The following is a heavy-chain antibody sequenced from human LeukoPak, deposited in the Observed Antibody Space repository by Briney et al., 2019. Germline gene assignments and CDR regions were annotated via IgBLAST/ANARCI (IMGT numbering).Heavy chain of an antibody. CDR3: ARVEVRPMVRGVIDY. V-gene: IGHV4-59*01. J-gene: IGHJ4*02. CDR1: DGSIRSYY. D-gene: IGHD3-10*01. Sequence: SETLSLTCTVSDGSIRSYYWSWLRQPPGKGLEWSGYIYNSGSTNYNASLTSRVTISVDTSKNQFSLKLSSVTAADTAVYYCARVEVRPMVRGVIDYWGQGTLVTVSS. CDR2: IYNSGST.